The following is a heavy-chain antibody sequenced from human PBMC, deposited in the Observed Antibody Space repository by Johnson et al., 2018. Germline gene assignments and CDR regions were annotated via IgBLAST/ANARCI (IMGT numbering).Heavy chain of an antibody. Sequence: VQLVESGGGLVQPGGSLRLSCAASGFTFTNYAMSWVRQAPGKGLEWVSAISGSGGSTYYADSVKGRLIISRDNSKNTLYLQLNSLRADDTPVYYCAKGRRVAVGTSYYYSYYMDVWGKGTTVTVSS. CDR1: GFTFTNYA. CDR2: ISGSGGST. D-gene: IGHD2-2*01. CDR3: AKGRRVAVGTSYYYSYYMDV. V-gene: IGHV3-23*04. J-gene: IGHJ6*03.